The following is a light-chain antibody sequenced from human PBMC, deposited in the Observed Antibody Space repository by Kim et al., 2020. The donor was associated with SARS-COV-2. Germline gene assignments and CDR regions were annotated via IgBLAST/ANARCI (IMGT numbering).Light chain of an antibody. Sequence: ASPPGSATPSSRASQSVSSNVAWYQQKPGQAPRLLIYGASTRATGIPARFSGSGSGTEFTLTISSLQSEDFAVYYCQQYDNRPRTFGQGTKVDIK. CDR1: QSVSSN. J-gene: IGKJ1*01. V-gene: IGKV3-15*01. CDR2: GAS. CDR3: QQYDNRPRT.